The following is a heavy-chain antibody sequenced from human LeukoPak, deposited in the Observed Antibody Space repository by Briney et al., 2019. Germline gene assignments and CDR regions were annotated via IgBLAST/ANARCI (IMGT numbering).Heavy chain of an antibody. V-gene: IGHV3-48*03. CDR1: GFTFSSYE. Sequence: GGSLRLSCAASGFTFSSYEMNWVRQAPGKGLEWVSYISSSGSTIYYEDSVEGRFTISRDNAKKSLYLQMNSLRAEDTAVYYCARANGWYLRNYFDYWGQGILVTVSS. D-gene: IGHD6-19*01. CDR2: ISSSGSTI. J-gene: IGHJ4*02. CDR3: ARANGWYLRNYFDY.